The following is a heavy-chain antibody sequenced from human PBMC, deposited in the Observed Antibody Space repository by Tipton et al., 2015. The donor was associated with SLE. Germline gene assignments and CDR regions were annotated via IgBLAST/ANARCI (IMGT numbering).Heavy chain of an antibody. CDR1: GYTFHGYY. D-gene: IGHD2-2*01. J-gene: IGHJ4*02. CDR2: INPDSGGT. V-gene: IGHV1-2*06. Sequence: QSGPEVKKPGASVKVSCKASGYTFHGYYMSWVRQAPGQGLEWMGRINPDSGGTDYAQKFQGRVTMTRDTSINTAYMELNWLRSDDTAMYYCARFRGGYCSSASCVDFDYWGQGTQVTVSS. CDR3: ARFRGGYCSSASCVDFDY.